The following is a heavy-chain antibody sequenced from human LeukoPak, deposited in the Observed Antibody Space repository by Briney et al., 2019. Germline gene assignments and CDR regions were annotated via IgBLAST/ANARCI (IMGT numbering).Heavy chain of an antibody. Sequence: GGSLRLSCAASGFTFTDYAITWVRQAPGKGLEWVSAVSGSGGSTYYADSVKGRFTISGDNSKNTLYLQMNSLRAEDTAVYYCAKRRTTVISLDQWGQGTLVTVSS. CDR3: AKRRTTVISLDQ. CDR2: VSGSGGST. CDR1: GFTFTDYA. J-gene: IGHJ4*02. V-gene: IGHV3-23*01. D-gene: IGHD4-17*01.